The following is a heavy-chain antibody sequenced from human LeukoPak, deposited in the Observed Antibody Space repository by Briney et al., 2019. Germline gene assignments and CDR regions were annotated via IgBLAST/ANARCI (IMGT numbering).Heavy chain of an antibody. CDR3: ARVGGAYIFDY. CDR1: GFTFSTYS. CDR2: ISSSGNTI. V-gene: IGHV3-48*02. Sequence: PGGSLRLSCAASGFTFSTYSMNWVRQAPGKGLEWVSYISSSGNTIYYADSVKGRFTISRDNAKNSLYLQVNSLRDEDTAVYYCARVGGAYIFDYWGQGTLVTVSS. D-gene: IGHD3-10*01. J-gene: IGHJ4*02.